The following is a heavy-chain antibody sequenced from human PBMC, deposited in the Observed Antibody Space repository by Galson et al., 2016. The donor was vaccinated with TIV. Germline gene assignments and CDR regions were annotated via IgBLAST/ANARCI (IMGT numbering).Heavy chain of an antibody. Sequence: ESLSLTCTVSGDSITSINWCAWVRQPPGKGLEWIGEIHQSGTTNYNPSLKSRVTMSVDKSKNQVSLKVNSVTAADTAVYYCAKFISGLYGMDVWGQGTTVTVSS. CDR1: GDSITSINW. V-gene: IGHV4-4*02. CDR2: IHQSGTT. J-gene: IGHJ6*02. CDR3: AKFISGLYGMDV. D-gene: IGHD2/OR15-2a*01.